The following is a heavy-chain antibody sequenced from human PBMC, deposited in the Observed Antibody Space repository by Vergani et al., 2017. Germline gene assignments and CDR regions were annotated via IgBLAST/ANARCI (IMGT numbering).Heavy chain of an antibody. CDR2: ISGSGGTI. D-gene: IGHD3-22*01. CDR1: GFTFSSHA. Sequence: EVQLLESGGGLVQPGGSLRLSCAASGFTFSSHAMTWVRQAPGKGLEWVSTISGSGGTIYYADSVKGRFSISRDNSKNTLFLQMDRLTTDDTAVYFCARDGTDIFVSSSDYSHLLYYWGQGILVTVSS. V-gene: IGHV3-23*01. J-gene: IGHJ4*02. CDR3: ARDGTDIFVSSSDYSHLLYY.